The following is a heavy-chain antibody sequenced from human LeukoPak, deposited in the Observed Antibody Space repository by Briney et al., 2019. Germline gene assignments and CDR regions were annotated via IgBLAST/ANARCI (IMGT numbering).Heavy chain of an antibody. V-gene: IGHV3-64D*06. CDR2: ISITEGST. Sequence: GPSLSPSRSPSASTFSNSATHWARQAPRKRLEYVSAISITEGSTYYADSVKGRFTISRDNSKNTLYLQMSSLRAEDTAVYYCVNSYGRSWFGYFWGQGTLVTVSS. CDR3: VNSYGRSWFGYF. D-gene: IGHD6-13*01. CDR1: ASTFSNSA. J-gene: IGHJ4*02.